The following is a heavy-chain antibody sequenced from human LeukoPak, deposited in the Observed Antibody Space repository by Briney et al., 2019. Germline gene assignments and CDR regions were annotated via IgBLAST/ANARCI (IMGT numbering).Heavy chain of an antibody. CDR3: ARGIPYSSSALSYYMDV. D-gene: IGHD6-6*01. Sequence: GGSLRLSCAASGFTFDDYGMSWVRQAPGKGLEWVSGINWNGGSTGYADSVKGRFTISRDNAKNSLYLQMNSLRAEDTALYHCARGIPYSSSALSYYMDVWGKGTTVTVSS. V-gene: IGHV3-20*01. CDR1: GFTFDDYG. J-gene: IGHJ6*03. CDR2: INWNGGST.